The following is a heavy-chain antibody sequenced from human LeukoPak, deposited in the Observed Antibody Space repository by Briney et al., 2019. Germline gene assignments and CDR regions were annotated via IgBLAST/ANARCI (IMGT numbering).Heavy chain of an antibody. Sequence: ASAKVSCKASGGTFSSYAISWVRQAPGQGLEWMGGIIPIFGTANYAQKFQGRVTITTDESTSTAYMELSSLRSEDTAVYYCARGLRPHGGRLYFDYWGQGTLVTVSS. V-gene: IGHV1-69*05. CDR1: GGTFSSYA. J-gene: IGHJ4*02. CDR2: IIPIFGTA. D-gene: IGHD4-17*01. CDR3: ARGLRPHGGRLYFDY.